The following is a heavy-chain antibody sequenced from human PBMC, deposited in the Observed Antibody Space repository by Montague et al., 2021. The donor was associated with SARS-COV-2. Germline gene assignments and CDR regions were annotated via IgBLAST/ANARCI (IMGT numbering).Heavy chain of an antibody. CDR2: INHSGST. J-gene: IGHJ4*02. CDR1: GGSFSGYY. V-gene: IGHV4-34*01. Sequence: SETLSLTCAVYGGSFSGYYWNWIRQPPGKGLEWIGEINHSGSTNYNPSLKSRATMSVDTSKNQFSLKLSSLTAADTAVYYCARGARQGYGFRLGSFDSWGQGTLVTVSS. D-gene: IGHD3-10*01. CDR3: ARGARQGYGFRLGSFDS.